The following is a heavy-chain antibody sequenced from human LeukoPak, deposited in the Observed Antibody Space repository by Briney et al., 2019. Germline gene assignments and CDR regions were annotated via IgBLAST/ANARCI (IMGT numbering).Heavy chain of an antibody. CDR2: ISSGSGRYM. V-gene: IGHV3-21*01. D-gene: IGHD2-15*01. Sequence: PGGSLRLSRAASGFDFTTYNMNWVRQAPGKGLEWISSISSGSGRYMYYADSVKGRFTISRDNARNSLYLQMNSLRAEDTAVYFCVRSNSGGTCVDYWGQGSLVTFSP. CDR3: VRSNSGGTCVDY. J-gene: IGHJ4*02. CDR1: GFDFTTYN.